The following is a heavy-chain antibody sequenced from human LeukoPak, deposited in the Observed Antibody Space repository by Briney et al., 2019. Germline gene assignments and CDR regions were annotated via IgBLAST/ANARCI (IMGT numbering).Heavy chain of an antibody. CDR3: ARARYDFWSGLDYYYYMDV. Sequence: SETLSLTCAVYGGSFSGYYWSWIRQPPGKGLEWIGEINHSGSTNYNPSLKSRVTISVDTSKNQFSLKLSSVTAADTAVYYCARARYDFWSGLDYYYYMDVWGKGTTVTASS. CDR2: INHSGST. J-gene: IGHJ6*03. D-gene: IGHD3-3*01. V-gene: IGHV4-34*01. CDR1: GGSFSGYY.